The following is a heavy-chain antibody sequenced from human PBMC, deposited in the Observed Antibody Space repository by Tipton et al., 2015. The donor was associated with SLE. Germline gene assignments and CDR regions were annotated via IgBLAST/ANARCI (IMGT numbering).Heavy chain of an antibody. J-gene: IGHJ4*02. CDR2: IYSGGST. CDR1: GFTFSSYA. Sequence: SLRLSCAASGFTFSSYAMSWVRQAPGKGLEWVSVIYSGGSTYYADSVKGRFTISRDNSKNTLYLQMNSLRAEDTAVYYCAKPHSGSCPFDYWGQGTLVTVSS. CDR3: AKPHSGSCPFDY. D-gene: IGHD1-26*01. V-gene: IGHV3-23*03.